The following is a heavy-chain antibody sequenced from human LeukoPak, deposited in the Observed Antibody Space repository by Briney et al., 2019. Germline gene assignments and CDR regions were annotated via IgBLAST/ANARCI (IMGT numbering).Heavy chain of an antibody. V-gene: IGHV5-51*01. D-gene: IGHD6-13*01. Sequence: NRGEALKISCKGSGYSFTSYWIGWVRPMPGKGLEWMGIIYPGDSDTRYSPSFQGQVTISADKSISTAYLQWSSLKASDTAMYYCARWPQGIAAAPSGNWFDPWGQGTLVTVSS. J-gene: IGHJ5*02. CDR3: ARWPQGIAAAPSGNWFDP. CDR1: GYSFTSYW. CDR2: IYPGDSDT.